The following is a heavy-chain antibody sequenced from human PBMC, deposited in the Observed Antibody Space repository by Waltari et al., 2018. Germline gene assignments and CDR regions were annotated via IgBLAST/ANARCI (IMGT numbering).Heavy chain of an antibody. CDR3: AKEFLYGSGSLDY. D-gene: IGHD3-10*01. Sequence: QVQLVESGGGVVQPGRSLRLSCAASGFTFSSYGMHWVRQAPGKGLEWVAVIWYDGSNKYYADSVKGRFTISRDNSKNTLYLQMNSLRAEDTAVYYCAKEFLYGSGSLDYWGQGTLVTVSS. CDR2: IWYDGSNK. J-gene: IGHJ4*02. CDR1: GFTFSSYG. V-gene: IGHV3-33*06.